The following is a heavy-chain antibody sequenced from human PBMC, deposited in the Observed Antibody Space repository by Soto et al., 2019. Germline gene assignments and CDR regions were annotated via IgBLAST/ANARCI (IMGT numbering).Heavy chain of an antibody. V-gene: IGHV1-8*01. Sequence: ASVKVSCKASGYTFTSYDINWVRQATGQGLEWMGWMNPNGGNTGYAQKFQGRVTMTRNPSMSTAYMELSSLRSEDTAVYYCTRGSNVAAVIDYWGQGTLVTVSS. CDR3: TRGSNVAAVIDY. CDR1: GYTFTSYD. D-gene: IGHD6-13*01. CDR2: MNPNGGNT. J-gene: IGHJ4*02.